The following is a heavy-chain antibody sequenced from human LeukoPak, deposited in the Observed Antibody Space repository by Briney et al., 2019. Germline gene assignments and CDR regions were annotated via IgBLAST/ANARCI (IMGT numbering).Heavy chain of an antibody. V-gene: IGHV3-23*01. CDR2: ISNSGGRA. Sequence: PGGSLRLSCAASGFTFSSYAMSWVRQAPRKGLEWVSDISNSGGRANYADSVKGRFTISRDNSKNTLYLQMYSLRAEDTAVYYCAINWNCGKWGQGTLVTVSS. CDR1: GFTFSSYA. J-gene: IGHJ4*02. D-gene: IGHD1-1*01. CDR3: AINWNCGK.